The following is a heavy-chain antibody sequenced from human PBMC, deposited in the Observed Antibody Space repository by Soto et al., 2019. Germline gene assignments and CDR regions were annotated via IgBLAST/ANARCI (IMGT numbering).Heavy chain of an antibody. Sequence: ASVKVSCKASGYTFTSYGISWVRQAPGQRLEWMGWINAGNGNTKYSQKFQGRVTITRDTSASTAYMELSSLRSEDTAVYYCARGTAEYYYYGMDVWGQGTTVTVSS. D-gene: IGHD4-17*01. CDR3: ARGTAEYYYYGMDV. CDR2: INAGNGNT. CDR1: GYTFTSYG. V-gene: IGHV1-3*01. J-gene: IGHJ6*02.